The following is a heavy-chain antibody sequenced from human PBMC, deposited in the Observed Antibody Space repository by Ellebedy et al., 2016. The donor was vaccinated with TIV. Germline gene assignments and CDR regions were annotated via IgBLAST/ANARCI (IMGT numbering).Heavy chain of an antibody. Sequence: AASVKVSCKASGYTFISYGITWVRQAPGQGLEWLGWISPYNGDTSYAQKLQGRVTMTTNTSTSTAYMELRSLTFDDTALYYCARGKNGSLHSWGQGTQVTVSS. CDR1: GYTFISYG. D-gene: IGHD3-10*01. J-gene: IGHJ4*02. CDR3: ARGKNGSLHS. V-gene: IGHV1-18*04. CDR2: ISPYNGDT.